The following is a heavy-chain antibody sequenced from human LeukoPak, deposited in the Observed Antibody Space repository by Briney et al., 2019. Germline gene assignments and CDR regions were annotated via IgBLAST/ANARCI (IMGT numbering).Heavy chain of an antibody. J-gene: IGHJ4*02. CDR2: VDPEDGET. CDR1: GYTFTDYY. Sequence: GASVKISCKASGYTFTDYYMHWVQQAPGKGLEWMGRVDPEDGETIYAEKFQGRVTITADTSTDTAYMELSSLRSEDTAVYYCATMTTVTTVYWGQGTLVTVSS. V-gene: IGHV1-69-2*01. CDR3: ATMTTVTTVY. D-gene: IGHD4-11*01.